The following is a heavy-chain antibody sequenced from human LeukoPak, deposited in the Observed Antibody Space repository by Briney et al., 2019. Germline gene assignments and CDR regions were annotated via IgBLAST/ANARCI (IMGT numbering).Heavy chain of an antibody. V-gene: IGHV3-30-3*01. D-gene: IGHD3-10*01. Sequence: GGSLRLSCAASRFTFSSYALHWVRQAPGKGLEWVALISCDGSNKYYADSVKGRFTISRDNSKNTLYLQMNSLRADDTAVYYCARDKNGGAFDYCGQGTLVTVSS. CDR3: ARDKNGGAFDY. CDR2: ISCDGSNK. CDR1: RFTFSSYA. J-gene: IGHJ4*02.